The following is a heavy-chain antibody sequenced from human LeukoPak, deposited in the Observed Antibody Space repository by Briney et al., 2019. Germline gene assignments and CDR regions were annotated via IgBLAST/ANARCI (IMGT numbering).Heavy chain of an antibody. Sequence: QSGGSLRLSCAGSGFIFSSYAMSWVRQAPGKGLEWVSVISGSSDTTYYADSVKGRFIISRDNSKNTLYLQMNSLRAEDTAVYYCAKRIGGVNSFDHWGQGTLVTVSS. CDR2: ISGSSDTT. J-gene: IGHJ4*02. D-gene: IGHD3-16*01. V-gene: IGHV3-23*01. CDR1: GFIFSSYA. CDR3: AKRIGGVNSFDH.